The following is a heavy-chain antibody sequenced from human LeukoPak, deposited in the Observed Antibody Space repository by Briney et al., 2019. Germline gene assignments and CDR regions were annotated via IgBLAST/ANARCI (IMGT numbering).Heavy chain of an antibody. CDR2: IYPGDSDT. CDR1: GYSFITYW. D-gene: IGHD3-10*01. V-gene: IGHV5-51*01. J-gene: IGHJ4*02. Sequence: GESLKISCKGSGYSFITYWIGWVRQMPGKGLEWMGIIYPGDSDTKYSPSFQGQVTISAAKSISTAYLQWSSLKASDTAMYYCARLNYFGSTNFDYWGQGTLVTVSS. CDR3: ARLNYFGSTNFDY.